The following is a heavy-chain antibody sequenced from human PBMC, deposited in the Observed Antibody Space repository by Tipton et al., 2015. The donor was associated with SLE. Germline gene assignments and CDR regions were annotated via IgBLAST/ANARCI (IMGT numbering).Heavy chain of an antibody. J-gene: IGHJ4*02. CDR1: GGSIISSSW. Sequence: TLSLTCAVSGGSIISSSWWSWVRQPPGKGLEWIGDIYHSESPNYNPSLKSRVTISIDKSKNQFSLKLTSVTAADTAVYYCARDEYRYDTTGYHLLGHFDFWGQGTLVTVSS. CDR3: ARDEYRYDTTGYHLLGHFDF. CDR2: IYHSESP. V-gene: IGHV4-4*02. D-gene: IGHD3-22*01.